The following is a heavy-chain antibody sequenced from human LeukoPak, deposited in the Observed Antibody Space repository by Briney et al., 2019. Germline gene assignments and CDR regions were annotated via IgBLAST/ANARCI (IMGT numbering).Heavy chain of an antibody. CDR2: INHSGST. J-gene: IGHJ6*02. CDR1: GGSFSGYY. D-gene: IGHD3-3*01. CDR3: SRSVRDFLDVSSVQYYHYYGMDV. Sequence: SGTLSLTCAVYGGSFSGYYWSWIRQPPGKGLEWIGEINHSGSTNYNPSLKSRVTISVDTSKNQFSLNLSSVTAADTAVCYCSRSVRDFLDVSSVQYYHYYGMDVWGQGTTVTVSS. V-gene: IGHV4-34*01.